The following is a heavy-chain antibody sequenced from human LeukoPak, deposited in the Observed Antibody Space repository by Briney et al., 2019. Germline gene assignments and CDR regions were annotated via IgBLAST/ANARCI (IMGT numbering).Heavy chain of an antibody. V-gene: IGHV3-7*03. Sequence: GGSLRLSCVASGFTFGKYWMSWVRQAPGKGLEWVANIKLDGSEKNYVDSVKGRFTISRDNTKNSLYLQMNSLRAEDTAVFYCARGYYYDSSGYPYWYFDLWGRGTLVTVSS. CDR1: GFTFGKYW. CDR2: IKLDGSEK. D-gene: IGHD3-22*01. J-gene: IGHJ2*01. CDR3: ARGYYYDSSGYPYWYFDL.